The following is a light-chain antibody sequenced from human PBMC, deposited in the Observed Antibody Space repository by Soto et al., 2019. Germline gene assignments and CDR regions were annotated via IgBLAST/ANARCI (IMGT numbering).Light chain of an antibody. V-gene: IGKV1-33*01. CDR1: QNIGDW. CDR2: DAS. J-gene: IGKJ5*01. CDR3: QNYDNFHTIT. Sequence: DIQMTQSPSTLPSFVGGRVTITCRASQNIGDWLAWYPQKPGKAPKLLIYDASHLESGVPSRFSGSGSGTDFTFTINSLQAEDIATYYCQNYDNFHTITFGQGTLLEI.